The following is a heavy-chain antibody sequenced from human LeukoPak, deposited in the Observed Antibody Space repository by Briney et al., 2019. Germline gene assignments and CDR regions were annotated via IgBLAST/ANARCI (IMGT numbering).Heavy chain of an antibody. Sequence: GGSLRLSCAASGFTFSDYYMSWIRQAPGKGLEWVSYTSSSSSYTNYADSVKGRFTISRDNAKNSLYLQMNSLRAEDTAVYYCARGYYGSGSYFEVPYNWFDPWGQGTLVTVSS. J-gene: IGHJ5*02. V-gene: IGHV3-11*05. CDR1: GFTFSDYY. D-gene: IGHD3-10*01. CDR3: ARGYYGSGSYFEVPYNWFDP. CDR2: TSSSSSYT.